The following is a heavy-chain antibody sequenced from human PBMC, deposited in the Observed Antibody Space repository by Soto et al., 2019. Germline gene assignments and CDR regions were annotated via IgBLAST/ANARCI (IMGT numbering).Heavy chain of an antibody. V-gene: IGHV3-7*01. J-gene: IGHJ4*02. CDR1: GFTFSSYW. CDR3: ARERMPTSFDFWSGYPMYYFDY. Sequence: QPGGSLRLSCAASGFTFSSYWMSWVRQAPGKGLEWVANIKQDGSEKYYVDSVKGRFTISRDNAKNSLYLQMNSLRAEDTAVYYCARERMPTSFDFWSGYPMYYFDYWGQGTLVTVSS. CDR2: IKQDGSEK. D-gene: IGHD3-3*01.